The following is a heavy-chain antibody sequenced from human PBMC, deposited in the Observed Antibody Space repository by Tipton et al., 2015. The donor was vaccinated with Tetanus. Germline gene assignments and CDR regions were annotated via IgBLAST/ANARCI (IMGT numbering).Heavy chain of an antibody. CDR1: GGSFSGYY. J-gene: IGHJ4*02. Sequence: TLSLTCAVYGGSFSGYYWSWIRQPPGKGLEWIGEINHSGSTNYNPSLKSRVTISVDTSKNQFSLKLSSVTAADTAVYYCARNTVAGTVTFDYWCQGTLVTVSS. CDR3: ARNTVAGTVTFDY. CDR2: INHSGST. D-gene: IGHD6-19*01. V-gene: IGHV4-34*01.